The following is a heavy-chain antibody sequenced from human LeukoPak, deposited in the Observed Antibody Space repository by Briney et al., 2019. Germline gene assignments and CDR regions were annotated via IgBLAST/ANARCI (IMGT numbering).Heavy chain of an antibody. CDR1: GFTVSSNY. D-gene: IGHD5-12*01. J-gene: IGHJ4*02. V-gene: IGHV3-66*01. Sequence: GGSLRLSCAASGFTVSSNYMSWVRQAPGKGLEWVSVIYSGGSTYYADSVKGRFTIPRDNSKNTLYLQMNSLRAEDTAVYYCASIVATIYSFDYWGQGTLVTVSS. CDR2: IYSGGST. CDR3: ASIVATIYSFDY.